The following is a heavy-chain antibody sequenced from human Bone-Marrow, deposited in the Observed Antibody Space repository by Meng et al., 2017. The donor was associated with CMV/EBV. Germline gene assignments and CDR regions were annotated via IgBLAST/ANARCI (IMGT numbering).Heavy chain of an antibody. CDR2: IDPSDSYT. V-gene: IGHV5-10-1*01. Sequence: KVSCKGSGYSFTSYWISWVRQMPGKGLEWMGRIDPSDSYTNYSPSFQGHVTISADKSISTAYLQWSSLKASDTAMYYRARHHHGLAAAGTWGQGTLVTVSS. CDR1: GYSFTSYW. J-gene: IGHJ5*02. D-gene: IGHD6-13*01. CDR3: ARHHHGLAAAGT.